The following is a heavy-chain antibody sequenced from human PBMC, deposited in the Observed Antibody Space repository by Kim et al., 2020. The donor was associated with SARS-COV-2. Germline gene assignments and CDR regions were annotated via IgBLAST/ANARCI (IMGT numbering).Heavy chain of an antibody. J-gene: IGHJ5*02. CDR3: AREREWLGRYNWFDP. V-gene: IGHV1-18*01. Sequence: ASVKVSCKASGYTFTSYGISWVRQAPGQGLEWMGWISAYNGNTNYAQKLQGRVTMTTDTSTSTAYMELRSLRSDDTAVYYCAREREWLGRYNWFDPWGHGTLVTVSS. CDR1: GYTFTSYG. CDR2: ISAYNGNT. D-gene: IGHD6-19*01.